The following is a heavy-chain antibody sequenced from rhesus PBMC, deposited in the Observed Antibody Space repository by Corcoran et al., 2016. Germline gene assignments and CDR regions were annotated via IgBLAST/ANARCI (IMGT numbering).Heavy chain of an antibody. D-gene: IGHD1-26*01. J-gene: IGHJ5-2*02. V-gene: IGHV4-143*01. CDR3: ARLDRRKRGYNALDI. Sequence: QVLLQESGPGLVKPSETLSLTCTVSGGPISGYYSWYWTRLPPGRGLDWIGEINGGSRNTNNNPSVKSRVSSSTDAAKNQFSLKLTSVTAADTAVYHCARLDRRKRGYNALDIWGRGVLVTVSS. CDR2: INGGSRNT. CDR1: GGPISGYY.